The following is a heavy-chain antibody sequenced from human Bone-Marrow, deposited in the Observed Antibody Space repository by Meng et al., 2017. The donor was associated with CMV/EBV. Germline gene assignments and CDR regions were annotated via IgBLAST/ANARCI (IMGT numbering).Heavy chain of an antibody. CDR1: GYKFTNYG. Sequence: ASVKVSCKAAGYKFTNYGISWVRQAPGQGLEWMGWVSAYNGNTDYAQKLHGRVIMTTDTSTSTAYMELRSLRSDDTAVYYCARDVVVPAAIYHYYNMDLWGQGTTVTVYS. V-gene: IGHV1-18*01. D-gene: IGHD2-2*01. CDR3: ARDVVVPAAIYHYYNMDL. J-gene: IGHJ6*02. CDR2: VSAYNGNT.